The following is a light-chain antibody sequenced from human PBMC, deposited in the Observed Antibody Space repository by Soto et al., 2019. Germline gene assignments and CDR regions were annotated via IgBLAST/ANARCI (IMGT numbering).Light chain of an antibody. V-gene: IGKV1-39*01. CDR3: QQCNSYPWT. J-gene: IGKJ1*01. CDR2: AAS. Sequence: DIQMTQSPSSLSASVGDRVTITCRASQSISSYLSWYQQKPGKAPKLLIYAASSLQSGVPSRFSGSGSGTEFTLTISSLQPDDFATYYCQQCNSYPWTFGQGTKVDIK. CDR1: QSISSY.